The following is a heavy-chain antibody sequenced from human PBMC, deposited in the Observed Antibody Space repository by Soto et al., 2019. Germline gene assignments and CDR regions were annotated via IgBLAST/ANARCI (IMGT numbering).Heavy chain of an antibody. CDR3: AAGFCSSVKCYTYSYMDV. CDR1: GFSFDEYD. CDR2: VSWNSGTM. D-gene: IGHD2-2*01. J-gene: IGHJ6*03. V-gene: IGHV3-9*01. Sequence: EVQVVKAGGGLVHPGRSLRLSCAASGFSFDEYDMHWVRQVPGKGLEGVSGVSWNSGTMGYGDSVKGRFTISRDNDKNSLYLQMNSLRAEDTAMYYCAAGFCSSVKCYTYSYMDVWGKGTTVTVSS.